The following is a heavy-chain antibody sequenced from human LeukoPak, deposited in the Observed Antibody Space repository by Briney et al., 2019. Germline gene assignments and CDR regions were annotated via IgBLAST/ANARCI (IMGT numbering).Heavy chain of an antibody. CDR3: ARGEYSSSPPSDY. D-gene: IGHD6-6*01. CDR2: INPNSGGT. Sequence: SVKASCKASGGTFSSYAISWVRQAPGQGLEWMGWINPNSGGTNYAQKFQGRVTMTRDTSISTAYMELSRLRSDDTAVYYCARGEYSSSPPSDYWGQGTLVTVSS. V-gene: IGHV1-2*02. CDR1: GGTFSSYA. J-gene: IGHJ4*02.